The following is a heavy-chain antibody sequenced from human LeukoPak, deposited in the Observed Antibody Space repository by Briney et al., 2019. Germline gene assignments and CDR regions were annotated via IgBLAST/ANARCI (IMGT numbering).Heavy chain of an antibody. CDR3: ARSIAVGGNFDY. CDR2: IYSGGST. Sequence: GGSLGLSCAASGFPVSSNSMTWVRQAPGRGLERVSVIYSGGSTYYADSVKGRFTISRDNSNNTLYLQMNSLRTEDTAVYYCARSIAVGGNFDYWGQGTLVTVSS. V-gene: IGHV3-53*01. D-gene: IGHD6-13*01. CDR1: GFPVSSNS. J-gene: IGHJ4*02.